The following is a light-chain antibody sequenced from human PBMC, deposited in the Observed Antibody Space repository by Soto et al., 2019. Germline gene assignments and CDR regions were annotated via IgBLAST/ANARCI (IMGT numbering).Light chain of an antibody. CDR1: QSISSY. Sequence: DIQMTQSPSSLSASVGDRVTITCRASQSISSYLNWFQQKPGKAPKLLIYAASSLQSGVPSRFSGSGSGTDFTLTISSLQPEDFATYYCQQSYSIPRTFGGGPKVETK. CDR3: QQSYSIPRT. J-gene: IGKJ4*01. CDR2: AAS. V-gene: IGKV1-39*01.